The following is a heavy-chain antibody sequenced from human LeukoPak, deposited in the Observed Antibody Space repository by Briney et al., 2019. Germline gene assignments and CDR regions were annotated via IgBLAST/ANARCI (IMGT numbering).Heavy chain of an antibody. CDR1: GGSISSYY. CDR2: IYYSGST. J-gene: IGHJ4*02. D-gene: IGHD6-19*01. Sequence: SETLSLTCTVSGGSISSYYWSWVRQPPGKGLEWIGSIYYSGSTYYNPSLKSRVTISVDTSKNQFSLKLSSVTAADTAVYYCASDSSGWYNSFDYWGQGTLVTVSS. V-gene: IGHV4-39*07. CDR3: ASDSSGWYNSFDY.